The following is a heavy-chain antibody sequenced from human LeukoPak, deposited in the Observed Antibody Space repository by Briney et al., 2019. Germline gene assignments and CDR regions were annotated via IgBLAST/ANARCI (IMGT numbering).Heavy chain of an antibody. CDR3: ARDPARTYYYDSSGYYFDS. J-gene: IGHJ4*02. CDR2: ISYDGSNK. Sequence: GGSLRLSCAAFGFTFNNYAMLWVRQAPGKGLDWVAVISYDGSNKYYADSVRGRFTISRDNSKNTLYLQMNSLRTGDTAVYYCARDPARTYYYDSSGYYFDSWGQGTLVTVSS. D-gene: IGHD3-22*01. CDR1: GFTFNNYA. V-gene: IGHV3-30*04.